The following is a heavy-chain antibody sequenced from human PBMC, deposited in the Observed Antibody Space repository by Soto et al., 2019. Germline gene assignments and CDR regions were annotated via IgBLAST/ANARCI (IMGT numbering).Heavy chain of an antibody. Sequence: QVQLQESGPGLVKPSQTLSLTCPVSGGSVRSDRYYWSWIRQRPGKGLEWIGYIYFSGDAYYNPALHSRVAISVVSSKNQFSLKLNSVTAADTAVYYCASGVIVPTPLVYWGQGALVTVSP. D-gene: IGHD1-26*01. CDR3: ASGVIVPTPLVY. CDR1: GGSVRSDRYY. J-gene: IGHJ4*01. CDR2: IYFSGDA. V-gene: IGHV4-31*03.